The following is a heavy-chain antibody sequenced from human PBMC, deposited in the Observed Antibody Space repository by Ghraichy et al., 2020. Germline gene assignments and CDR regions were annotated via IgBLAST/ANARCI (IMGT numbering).Heavy chain of an antibody. V-gene: IGHV4-61*01. Sequence: SETLSLTCTVSGGSVSSGRFHWSWIRQPPGKELEWIGYFYDSGSTKYNPSLQSRVTISLDTSKSQFSLKLSSVTAADTAGYYCAGGTYYSGTGGQFFSFDYWGQGALVTVSS. J-gene: IGHJ4*02. D-gene: IGHD3-10*01. CDR1: GGSVSSGRFH. CDR2: FYDSGST. CDR3: AGGTYYSGTGGQFFSFDY.